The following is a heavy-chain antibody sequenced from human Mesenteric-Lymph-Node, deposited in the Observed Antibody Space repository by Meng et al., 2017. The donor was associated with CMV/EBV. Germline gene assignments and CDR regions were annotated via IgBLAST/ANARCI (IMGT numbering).Heavy chain of an antibody. V-gene: IGHV4-4*02. CDR3: TKRVYRYVGGYFAS. D-gene: IGHD2-8*02. Sequence: SQTLSLTCGVSGDSITSNTWWTWVRQPPGKGLEWIGEVHHDMQTASSPSLESRVTFSVDKAKNQVSLKVNSVTAADTAIYYCTKRVYRYVGGYFASWGQGILVTVSS. J-gene: IGHJ4*02. CDR2: VHHDMQT. CDR1: GDSITSNTW.